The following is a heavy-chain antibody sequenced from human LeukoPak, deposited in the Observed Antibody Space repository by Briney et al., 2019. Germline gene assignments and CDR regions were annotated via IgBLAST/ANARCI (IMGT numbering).Heavy chain of an antibody. CDR2: IKHDGSET. V-gene: IGHV3-7*01. D-gene: IGHD4-17*01. CDR1: GFTFSNFW. J-gene: IGHJ5*02. Sequence: GGSLRLSCAASGFTFSNFWMSWVRQAPGEGLEWVANIKHDGSETYYVDSVKGRSTISRDNAMNSLFLQMTSLRSEDTAVYYCARGGLRFDPWGQGALVTVSS. CDR3: ARGGLRFDP.